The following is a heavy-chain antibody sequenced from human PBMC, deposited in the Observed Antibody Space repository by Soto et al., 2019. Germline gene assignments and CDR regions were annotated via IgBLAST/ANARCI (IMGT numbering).Heavy chain of an antibody. Sequence: KPSETLSLTCAVYGGSFSGYYWSWIRQPPGKGLEWIGEINHSGSTNYNPSLKSRVTISVDTSKNQFSLKLSSVTAADTAVYYCARQSTDSSGYYSAAFDIWGQGTMVTVS. CDR1: GGSFSGYY. CDR3: ARQSTDSSGYYSAAFDI. D-gene: IGHD3-22*01. CDR2: INHSGST. J-gene: IGHJ3*02. V-gene: IGHV4-34*01.